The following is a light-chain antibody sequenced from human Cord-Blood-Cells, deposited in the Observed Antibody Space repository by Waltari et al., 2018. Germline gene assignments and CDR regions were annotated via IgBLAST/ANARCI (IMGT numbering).Light chain of an antibody. CDR2: GAS. CDR3: QQYGSSPVT. J-gene: IGKJ4*01. Sequence: EIVWKQSPGTLSLSPGERATLSCRASQSVSSSYLAWYQQKPGQAPRLLIYGASNRATGIPDGFSGSWSGKDFTLSISSLEPEDFAVYYGQQYGSSPVTFGAGTKVEIK. CDR1: QSVSSSY. V-gene: IGKV3-20*01.